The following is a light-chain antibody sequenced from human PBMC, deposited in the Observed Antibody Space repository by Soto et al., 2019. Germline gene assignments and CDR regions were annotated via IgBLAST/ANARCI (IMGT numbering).Light chain of an antibody. CDR3: SSYTFRSTS. J-gene: IGLJ1*01. V-gene: IGLV2-14*01. Sequence: QSVLTQPASVSGSPGQSITISCTGTSSDVGGHNYVSWYQQHPGKAPQRMVXXXXXXXXXXXSXXXXXXXXXXXXXXXSGLQAEDEADYYCSSYTFRSTSFGTGIKVTVL. CDR2: XXX. CDR1: SSDVGGHNY.